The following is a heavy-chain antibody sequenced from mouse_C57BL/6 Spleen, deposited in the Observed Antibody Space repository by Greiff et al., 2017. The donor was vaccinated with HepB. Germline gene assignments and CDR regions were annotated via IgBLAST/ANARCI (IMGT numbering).Heavy chain of an antibody. Sequence: DVKLQESGPGLVKPSQSLSLTCSVTGYSITSGYYWNWIRQFPGNKLEWMGYISYDGSNNYNPSLKNRISITPDTSKNQFFLKLNSVTTEDTATYYCAKDGYYTHYAMDYWGQGTSVTVSS. V-gene: IGHV3-6*01. CDR1: GYSITSGYY. J-gene: IGHJ4*01. CDR3: AKDGYYTHYAMDY. D-gene: IGHD2-3*01. CDR2: ISYDGSN.